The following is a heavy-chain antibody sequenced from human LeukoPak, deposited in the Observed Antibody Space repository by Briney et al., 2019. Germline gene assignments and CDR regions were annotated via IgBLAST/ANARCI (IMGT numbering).Heavy chain of an antibody. V-gene: IGHV3-23*01. D-gene: IGHD6-19*01. J-gene: IGHJ4*02. Sequence: AGSLRLACAAAGFTFSTNAMRWVRPAQGEGLGWVSAISGSGGSTYYADSVKGRFTISRDNSKNTLYLQMNSLRAEDTAVYYCAKVSEQWLDTYYFDYWGQGTLVTVSS. CDR3: AKVSEQWLDTYYFDY. CDR1: GFTFSTNA. CDR2: ISGSGGST.